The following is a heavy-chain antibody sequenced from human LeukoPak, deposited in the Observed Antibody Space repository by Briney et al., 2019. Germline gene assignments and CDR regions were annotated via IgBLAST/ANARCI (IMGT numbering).Heavy chain of an antibody. CDR1: RFTFSSYG. V-gene: IGHV3-33*01. D-gene: IGHD3-10*01. CDR3: ATDNHYYGSGSYDY. CDR2: IWYDGSNK. Sequence: GRSLRLSCAASRFTFSSYGMHWVRQAPGKGLEWVAVIWYDGSNKYYADSVKGRFIISRDNSKNTLYLQMNSLRAEDTAVYYCATDNHYYGSGSYDYWGQGTLVTVSS. J-gene: IGHJ4*02.